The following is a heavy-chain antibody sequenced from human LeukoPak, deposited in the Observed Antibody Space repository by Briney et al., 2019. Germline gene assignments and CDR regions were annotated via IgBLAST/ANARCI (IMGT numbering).Heavy chain of an antibody. CDR3: ARDKVEGPTKFDS. CDR2: ISSASTYI. CDR1: GFNFSTYS. D-gene: IGHD5-24*01. J-gene: IGHJ5*01. V-gene: IGHV3-21*01. Sequence: GGSLRLSCVASGFNFSTYSMNWVRQTPGRGLEWVSSISSASTYIYYADSVEGRFTISRDNAKNAVYLHMNSLRAEDTAVYYCARDKVEGPTKFDSWGQGIRVTVSS.